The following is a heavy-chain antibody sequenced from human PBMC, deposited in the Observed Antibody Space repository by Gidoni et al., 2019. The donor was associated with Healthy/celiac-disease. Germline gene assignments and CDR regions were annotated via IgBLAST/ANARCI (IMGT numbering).Heavy chain of an antibody. J-gene: IGHJ4*02. CDR3: ARAYGDYVSSLGYFDY. D-gene: IGHD4-17*01. Sequence: QVQLVESGGGVVQPGRSLRLSCAASGFTFSSSGKGLEWVAVIWYDGSNKYYADSVKGRFTISRDNSKNTLYLQMNSLRAEDTAVYYCARAYGDYVSSLGYFDYWGQGTLVTVSS. CDR1: GFTFSSSG. CDR2: IWYDGSNK. V-gene: IGHV3-33*01.